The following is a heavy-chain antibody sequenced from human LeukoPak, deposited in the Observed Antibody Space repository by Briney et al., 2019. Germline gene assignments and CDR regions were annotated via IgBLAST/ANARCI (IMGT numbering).Heavy chain of an antibody. Sequence: SETLSLSCAVYGGSFSGYYWSWIRQPPGKGLEWIGEINHSGSTNYNPSLKGRVTISVDTSKNQFSLKLSSVTAADTAVYYCARYNSSNWYVVGYWGHGTLVTVSS. CDR2: INHSGST. V-gene: IGHV4-34*01. CDR3: ARYNSSNWYVVGY. D-gene: IGHD6-13*01. CDR1: GGSFSGYY. J-gene: IGHJ4*01.